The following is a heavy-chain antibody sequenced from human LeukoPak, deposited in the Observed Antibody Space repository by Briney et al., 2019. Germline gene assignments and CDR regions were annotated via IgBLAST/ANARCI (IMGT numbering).Heavy chain of an antibody. CDR2: IYYSGST. Sequence: PSETLSLTCTVSGGSISTYYWSWIRQPPGKGLEWIGYIYYSGSTNYNPSLKSRVTISVDTSKNQFSLKLSSVTAADTAVYYCARGRLAAAPADYWGQGTLVTVSS. CDR3: ARGRLAAAPADY. V-gene: IGHV4-59*12. CDR1: GGSISTYY. D-gene: IGHD6-13*01. J-gene: IGHJ4*02.